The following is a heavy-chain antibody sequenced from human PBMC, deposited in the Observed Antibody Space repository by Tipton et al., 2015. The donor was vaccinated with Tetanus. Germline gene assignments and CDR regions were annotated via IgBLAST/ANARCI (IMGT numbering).Heavy chain of an antibody. V-gene: IGHV3-30-3*01. CDR2: ISYDGSNK. D-gene: IGHD1-20*01. J-gene: IGHJ6*02. CDR3: ASYNWNAHV. CDR1: GFTFSSYA. Sequence: RSLRLSCAASGFTFSSYAMHWVRQAPGKGLEWVAVISYDGSNKYYADSVKGRFTISRDNSKNTLYLQMNSLRAEDTAVYYCASYNWNAHVWGQGTTVTVSS.